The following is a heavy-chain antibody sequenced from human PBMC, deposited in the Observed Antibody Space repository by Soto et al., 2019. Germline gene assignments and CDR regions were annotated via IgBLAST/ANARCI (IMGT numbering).Heavy chain of an antibody. CDR1: GFTFSTYA. D-gene: IGHD6-13*01. J-gene: IGHJ4*02. V-gene: IGHV3-23*01. CDR2: ISGSGGST. Sequence: GGSLRLSCAASGFTFSTYAISWVRQAPGKGLEWVSAISGSGGSTYYADSVKGRFTISRDNSKSTLYLQMNSLRAEDTALYYCAKSLAPWEYASSRYYFDYWGQGTLVTVSS. CDR3: AKSLAPWEYASSRYYFDY.